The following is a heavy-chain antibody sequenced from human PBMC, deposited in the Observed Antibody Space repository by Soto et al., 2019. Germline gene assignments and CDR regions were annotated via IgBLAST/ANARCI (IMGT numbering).Heavy chain of an antibody. J-gene: IGHJ5*02. D-gene: IGHD3-3*01. Sequence: WGSLRLSCAASGFTFSSYSMNWVRQAPGKGLEWVSSISSSSSYIYYADSVKGRFTISRDNAKNSLYLQMNSLRAEDMAVYYCARDVLIFGVVINSWFDPWGQGTLVTVSS. CDR3: ARDVLIFGVVINSWFDP. CDR2: ISSSSSYI. CDR1: GFTFSSYS. V-gene: IGHV3-21*01.